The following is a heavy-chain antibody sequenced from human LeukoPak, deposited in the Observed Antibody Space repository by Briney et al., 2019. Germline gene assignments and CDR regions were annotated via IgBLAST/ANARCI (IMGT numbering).Heavy chain of an antibody. D-gene: IGHD2-15*01. Sequence: ASVKVSCKASGYSFTSYYIHWVRLAPGQGLEWMGVINPSGGSTRYAQKFQDRVTMTRDMSTSTVYMELSSLRSEDTAVYYCARDGYCSGGSCYRPGYYYYYMAVWGKGTTVTLSS. V-gene: IGHV1-46*01. CDR3: ARDGYCSGGSCYRPGYYYYYMAV. J-gene: IGHJ6*03. CDR1: GYSFTSYY. CDR2: INPSGGST.